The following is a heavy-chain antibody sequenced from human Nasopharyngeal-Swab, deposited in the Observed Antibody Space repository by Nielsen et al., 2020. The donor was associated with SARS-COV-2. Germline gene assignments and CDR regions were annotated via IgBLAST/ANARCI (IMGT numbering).Heavy chain of an antibody. V-gene: IGHV4-34*01. D-gene: IGHD1-1*01. CDR1: GGSFSGYY. CDR3: ASLINWDAFDI. Sequence: SETLSLTCAVYGGSFSGYYWSWIRQPPGKGLEWIGEINHSGSTNYNPSLKSRVTISVDTSKNQFSLKLSSVTAADTAVYSCASLINWDAFDIWGQGTKVNGSS. J-gene: IGHJ3*02. CDR2: INHSGST.